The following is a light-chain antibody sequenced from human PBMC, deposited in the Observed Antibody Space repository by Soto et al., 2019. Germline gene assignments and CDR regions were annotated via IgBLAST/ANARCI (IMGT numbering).Light chain of an antibody. CDR1: SGHSNYA. CDR3: QTWGSGIVV. Sequence: QPVLTQSPSASASLGASVKLTCTLSSGHSNYAIAWHQQQSEKGPRYLMKLNSDGSHSKGDWIPDRFSGSSSGAERYLTISSLQSEDEAYYYCQTWGSGIVVFGGGTKLTVL. CDR2: LNSDGSH. V-gene: IGLV4-69*01. J-gene: IGLJ2*01.